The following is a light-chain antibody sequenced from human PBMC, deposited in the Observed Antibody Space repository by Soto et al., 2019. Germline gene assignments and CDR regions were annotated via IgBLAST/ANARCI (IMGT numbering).Light chain of an antibody. J-gene: IGKJ1*01. CDR1: QSVSNNY. CDR3: QQSYSSPPT. V-gene: IGKV3-20*01. CDR2: GAS. Sequence: EIVLTQSPGTLSLSPGERATLSCRTSQSVSNNYLAWYQQKPGQAPRLLIYGASSRATGVPDRFSGSGSGTDFTLTISSLQPEDFATYYCQQSYSSPPTFGQGTKVDI.